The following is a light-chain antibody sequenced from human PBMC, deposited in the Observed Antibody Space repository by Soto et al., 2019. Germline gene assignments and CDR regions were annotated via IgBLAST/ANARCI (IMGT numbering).Light chain of an antibody. CDR2: DSY. J-gene: IGKJ5*01. CDR1: ESVRGN. CDR3: QKYNNWQIT. V-gene: IGKV3D-15*01. Sequence: EIVLTQSPATLSVSPGERVTLSCRASESVRGNLAWYRQRPGQSPILLIYDSYTRATGIPVRFGGSGAGTEFTLTIRRMQSEEFAVYYCQKYNNWQITFGKGKRRAIK.